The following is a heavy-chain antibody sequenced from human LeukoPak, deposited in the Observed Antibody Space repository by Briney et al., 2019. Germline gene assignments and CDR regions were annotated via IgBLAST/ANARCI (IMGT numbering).Heavy chain of an antibody. CDR2: TFTSGRT. V-gene: IGHV4-4*09. D-gene: IGHD5-12*01. CDR1: GGSISSYY. CDR3: TRGYGYYMDV. Sequence: SETLSLTCTVSGGSISSYYWSWIRQPPGKGLEWIGYTFTSGRTDYNPSLKSRITISVDTSKNHFSLKLSSVTAADTAVYYCTRGYGYYMDVWGKGTTVTVSS. J-gene: IGHJ6*03.